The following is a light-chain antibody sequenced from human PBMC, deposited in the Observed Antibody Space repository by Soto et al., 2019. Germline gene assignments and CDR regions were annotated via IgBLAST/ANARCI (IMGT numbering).Light chain of an antibody. Sequence: DIQMTQSPSTLSASVGDRVTITCRASQSISSWLAWYQQKPGKAPKLLIYKESSLESGVPSRFNGSGSWTEFTLTISSLQPDDFATYYCQQYNSSPTFGQGTKVEIK. V-gene: IGKV1-5*03. CDR3: QQYNSSPT. CDR2: KES. CDR1: QSISSW. J-gene: IGKJ1*01.